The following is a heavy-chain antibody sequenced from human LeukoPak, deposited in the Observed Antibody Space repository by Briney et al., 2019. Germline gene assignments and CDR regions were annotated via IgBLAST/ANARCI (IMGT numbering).Heavy chain of an antibody. V-gene: IGHV1-69*13. CDR1: GGTFSSYA. CDR3: ARVDRIAVAGTDYYGMDV. D-gene: IGHD6-19*01. J-gene: IGHJ6*02. CDR2: IIPIFGTA. Sequence: SVKVSCKASGGTFSSYAISWVRQAPGQGLEWMGGIIPIFGTANYAQKFQGRVTITADESTSTAYMELSSLRSEDTAVYYYARVDRIAVAGTDYYGMDVWGQGTTVTVSS.